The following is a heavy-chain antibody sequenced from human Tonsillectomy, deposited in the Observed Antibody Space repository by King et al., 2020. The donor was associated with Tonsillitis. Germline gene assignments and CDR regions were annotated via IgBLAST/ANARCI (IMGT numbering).Heavy chain of an antibody. J-gene: IGHJ4*02. CDR3: TSDSPPHRRIRVVDY. CDR1: GFTFGDYS. Sequence: VQLVEAGGGLVQPGRSLILSFTASGFTFGDYSISLVRQAPGKGLEWVGFFRRKTYGGTPEYAASVKGRFTISRDDSKSIAYLQMNSLKTEDTAVYYCTSDSPPHRRIRVVDYWGQGTLVTVSS. V-gene: IGHV3-49*04. D-gene: IGHD2-8*02. CDR2: FRRKTYGGTP.